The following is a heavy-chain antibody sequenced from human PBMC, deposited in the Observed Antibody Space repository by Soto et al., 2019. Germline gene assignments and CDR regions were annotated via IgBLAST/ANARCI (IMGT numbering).Heavy chain of an antibody. V-gene: IGHV3-33*01. J-gene: IGHJ4*02. Sequence: GGSLRLSCAASGFTFSSYGMHWVRQAPGKRLEWVAVIWYDGSNKYYADSVKGRFTISRDNSKNTLYLQMNSLRAEDTAVYYCARDGPYYYDSSGHIDYWGQGTLVTVSS. CDR2: IWYDGSNK. D-gene: IGHD3-22*01. CDR3: ARDGPYYYDSSGHIDY. CDR1: GFTFSSYG.